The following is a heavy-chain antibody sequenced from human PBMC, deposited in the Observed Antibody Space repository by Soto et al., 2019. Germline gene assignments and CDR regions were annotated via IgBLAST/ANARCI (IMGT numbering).Heavy chain of an antibody. J-gene: IGHJ6*02. Sequence: GASVKVSCKASGGTFSSYAISWVRQAPGQGLEWMGGIIPIFGTANYAQKFQGWVTMTRDTSISTAYMELSRLRSDDTAVYYCAREEDIVLVPAAVRRGMDVWGQGTTVTVSS. CDR2: IIPIFGTA. D-gene: IGHD2-2*01. CDR3: AREEDIVLVPAAVRRGMDV. CDR1: GGTFSSYA. V-gene: IGHV1-69*05.